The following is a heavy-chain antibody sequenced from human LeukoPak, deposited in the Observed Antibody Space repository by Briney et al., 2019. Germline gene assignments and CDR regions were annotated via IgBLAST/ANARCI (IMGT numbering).Heavy chain of an antibody. V-gene: IGHV4-30-2*01. CDR2: IYHSGST. Sequence: SETLSLSCAVSGDSIKNGAYTWSWIRQPPGKGLEWIGDIYHSGSTNYNPSLKSRVTLSVDMSKNQFSLNLSSVTAADTAVYWCARQRTVSTTRGFDIWGQGTMVTVSS. J-gene: IGHJ3*02. CDR3: ARQRTVSTTRGFDI. D-gene: IGHD5/OR15-5a*01. CDR1: GDSIKNGAYT.